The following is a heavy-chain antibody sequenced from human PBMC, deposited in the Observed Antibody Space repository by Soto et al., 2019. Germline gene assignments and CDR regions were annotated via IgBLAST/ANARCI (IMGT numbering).Heavy chain of an antibody. D-gene: IGHD3-10*01. CDR3: AGSAVQPYGSGSYYNFDY. V-gene: IGHV1-69*06. J-gene: IGHJ4*02. Sequence: SVKVSCKASGGTFSSYAISWVRQAPGQGLEWMGGIIPIFGTANYAQKFQGRVMITADKPTSTAYMELSSLRSEDTAVYYCAGSAVQPYGSGSYYNFDYWGQGTLVTVS. CDR1: GGTFSSYA. CDR2: IIPIFGTA.